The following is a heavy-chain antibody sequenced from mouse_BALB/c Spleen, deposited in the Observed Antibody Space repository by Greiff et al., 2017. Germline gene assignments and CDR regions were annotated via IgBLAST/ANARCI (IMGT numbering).Heavy chain of an antibody. CDR2: INPANGNT. D-gene: IGHD2-3*01. J-gene: IGHJ4*01. V-gene: IGHV14-3*02. CDR3: DSSRVSKKDGLDY. CDR1: GFNIKDSY. Sequence: EVQLQQSGAELVKPGASVKLSCTASGFNIKDSYMHWVKQRPEQGLEWIGGINPANGNTKYDPKFQGKATITADTSSNTAYVQLSSLTSEDTAVSNYDSSRVSKKDGLDYWGQGTTVTVSS.